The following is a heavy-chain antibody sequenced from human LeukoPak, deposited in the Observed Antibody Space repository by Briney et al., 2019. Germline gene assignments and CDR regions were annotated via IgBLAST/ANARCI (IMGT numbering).Heavy chain of an antibody. D-gene: IGHD2-15*01. J-gene: IGHJ5*02. Sequence: GGSLTLSCAASGFIFSDYYMSWIRQAPGKGLEWVSYISNSDSSINYADSVKGRFTISRDNAKNSLFLHMNSLLAEDTAIYYCARVRYCNIGSCRADPWGQGTLVTVSS. CDR1: GFIFSDYY. CDR2: ISNSDSSI. V-gene: IGHV3-11*01. CDR3: ARVRYCNIGSCRADP.